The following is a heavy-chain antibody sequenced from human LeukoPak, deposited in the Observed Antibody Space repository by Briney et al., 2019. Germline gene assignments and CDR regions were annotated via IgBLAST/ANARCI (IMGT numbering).Heavy chain of an antibody. CDR3: AKASLIVVDYHYYGMDV. CDR2: ISGTGAAT. V-gene: IGHV3-23*01. D-gene: IGHD3-22*01. Sequence: GGSLRLSCAASGFTVSSNYMSWVRQAPGKGLEWVSGISGTGAATYYADSVKGRFTMSRDNSKNTLYLQMNSLRAEDTAVYYCAKASLIVVDYHYYGMDVWGQGTTVAVSS. CDR1: GFTVSSNY. J-gene: IGHJ6*02.